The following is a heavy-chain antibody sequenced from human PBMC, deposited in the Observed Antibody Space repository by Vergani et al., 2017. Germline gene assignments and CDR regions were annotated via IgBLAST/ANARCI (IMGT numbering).Heavy chain of an antibody. CDR1: GYSFTSYW. J-gene: IGHJ3*02. V-gene: IGHV5-51*03. CDR3: ARHQGSLGYCSGGSCPRGFDI. CDR2: IYPGDSDT. D-gene: IGHD2-15*01. Sequence: EVQLVQSGAEVKKPGESLKISCKGSGYSFTSYWIGWVRQMPGKGLEWMGIIYPGDSDTRYSPSCQGQVTISADKSISPAYLQWSSLKALDTAMYYCARHQGSLGYCSGGSCPRGFDIWGQGTMVTVSS.